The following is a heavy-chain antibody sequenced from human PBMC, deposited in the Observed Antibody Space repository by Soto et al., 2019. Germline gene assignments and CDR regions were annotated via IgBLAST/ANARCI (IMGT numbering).Heavy chain of an antibody. Sequence: GGSLRLSCAASGLTVRSNFFTWVRQAPGKGLEWVSTLYYGGTMSCADSVKGRFTISRDDSKNTLYLQMNSLRAEDTAVYYCSRDSGDHSPSGTWGDVWGQGTTVTVS. J-gene: IGHJ6*02. V-gene: IGHV3-53*01. D-gene: IGHD3-10*01. CDR1: GLTVRSNF. CDR3: SRDSGDHSPSGTWGDV. CDR2: LYYGGTM.